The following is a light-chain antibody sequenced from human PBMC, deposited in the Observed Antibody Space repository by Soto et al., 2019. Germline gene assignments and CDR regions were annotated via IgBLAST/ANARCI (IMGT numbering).Light chain of an antibody. Sequence: EIVMTQSPATLSVSPGERATLSCGASQSVSNNVAWYQQKPGQAPRLLIYHAATRATGIPARFSGSGSGTEVTLTISSLQSEDFAVYYCQQYNEWPLTFGGGTKVEIK. CDR1: QSVSNN. CDR3: QQYNEWPLT. V-gene: IGKV3-15*01. J-gene: IGKJ4*01. CDR2: HAA.